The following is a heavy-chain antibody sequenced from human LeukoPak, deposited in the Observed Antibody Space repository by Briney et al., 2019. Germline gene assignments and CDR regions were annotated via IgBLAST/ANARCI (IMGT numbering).Heavy chain of an antibody. CDR2: INHSGST. CDR3: ARGLYYGGAFDI. V-gene: IGHV4-34*01. D-gene: IGHD4-23*01. Sequence: SETLSLTCAVYGGSFSGYYWSWIRQPPGKGLEWIGEINHSGSTNYNPSLKSRVTISVDTSKSQFSLKLSSVTAADTAVYYCARGLYYGGAFDIWGQGTMVTVSS. CDR1: GGSFSGYY. J-gene: IGHJ3*02.